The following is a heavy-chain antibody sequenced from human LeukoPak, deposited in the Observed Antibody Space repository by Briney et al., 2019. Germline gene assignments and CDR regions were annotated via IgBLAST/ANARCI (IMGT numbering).Heavy chain of an antibody. D-gene: IGHD7-27*01. CDR3: ASNTGTVFDY. CDR2: IYTSGST. V-gene: IGHV4-4*07. J-gene: IGHJ4*02. Sequence: PSETLSLTCTVSGDSISNFYWSWIRQPAGKGLEWIGRIYTSGSTNYNPSLKSRVTMSVDTSKNQFSLKLSSVTAADTAVYYCASNTGTVFDYWGQGALVTVSS. CDR1: GDSISNFY.